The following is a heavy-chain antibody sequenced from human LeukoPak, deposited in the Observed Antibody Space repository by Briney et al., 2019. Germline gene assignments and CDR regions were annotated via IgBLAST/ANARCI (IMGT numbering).Heavy chain of an antibody. CDR2: VHYSGST. CDR1: GGSISSYY. CDR3: ARASRTIAVAVYYFDY. J-gene: IGHJ4*02. Sequence: SETLSLTCTVSGGSISSYYWSWIRQPPGKGLEWIGFVHYSGSTHYNPSLKSRVTISVDTSKNQVSLKLTSVTAADTAVYYCARASRTIAVAVYYFDYWGQGTLVTVSS. V-gene: IGHV4-59*01. D-gene: IGHD6-19*01.